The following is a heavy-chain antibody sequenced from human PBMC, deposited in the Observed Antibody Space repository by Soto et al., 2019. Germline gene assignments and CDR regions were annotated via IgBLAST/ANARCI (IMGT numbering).Heavy chain of an antibody. J-gene: IGHJ4*02. CDR3: ARSPRMAARPAYFDY. CDR2: INSVTGDT. CDR1: GYTFTTFA. V-gene: IGHV1-3*01. D-gene: IGHD6-6*01. Sequence: GASVKVSCKASGYTFTTFAMHWVRPAPGQRLEWVGWINSVTGDTKYSQKFQGRVTITRDTSASTVYMELNSLGSQDTAVYYCARSPRMAARPAYFDYWGQGTLVTVSS.